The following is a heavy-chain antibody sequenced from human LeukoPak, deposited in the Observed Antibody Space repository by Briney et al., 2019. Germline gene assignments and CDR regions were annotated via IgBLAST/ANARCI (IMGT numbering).Heavy chain of an antibody. J-gene: IGHJ5*02. CDR1: GYTFTSYY. CDR3: AFEVLSSGWVS. CDR2: INPSGGST. Sequence: ASVKVSCTASGYTFTSYYMHWVRQAPGQGLEWMGIINPSGGSTSYAQKFQGRVTMTRDTSISTAYMELSRLRSDDTAVYYCAFEVLSSGWVSWGQGTLVTVSS. D-gene: IGHD6-19*01. V-gene: IGHV1-46*01.